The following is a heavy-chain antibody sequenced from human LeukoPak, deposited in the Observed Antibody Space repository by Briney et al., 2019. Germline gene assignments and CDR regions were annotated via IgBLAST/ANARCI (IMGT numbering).Heavy chain of an antibody. J-gene: IGHJ4*02. V-gene: IGHV3-74*03. CDR3: ARSNNYGFDY. CDR1: GFTFSSYW. D-gene: IGHD5-24*01. Sequence: GGSLRLSCAASGFTFSSYWMHWVRQAPGKGLVWVSHINGDGGTTTYADPVKGRFTISRDNAKNTLYLQMNSLRAEDTAVFYCARSNNYGFDYWGQGTLVTVSS. CDR2: INGDGGTT.